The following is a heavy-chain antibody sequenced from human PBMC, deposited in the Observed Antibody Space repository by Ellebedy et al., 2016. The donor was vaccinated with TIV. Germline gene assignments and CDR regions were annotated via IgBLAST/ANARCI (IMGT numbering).Heavy chain of an antibody. CDR1: RFTFDTYD. CDR3: ARGARWLQHYYFDS. Sequence: PGGSLRLSCAASRFTFDTYDMNWVRQTPGKGLEWLAVILSDGSNRYYPDSVRGRFAISRDNSRNTLYLQMNSLRADDTAVYYCARGARWLQHYYFDSWGQGILVTVSS. V-gene: IGHV3-33*01. CDR2: ILSDGSNR. J-gene: IGHJ4*02. D-gene: IGHD5-24*01.